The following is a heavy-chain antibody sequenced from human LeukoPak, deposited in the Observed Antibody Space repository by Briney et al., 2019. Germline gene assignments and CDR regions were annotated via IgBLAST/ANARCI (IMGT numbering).Heavy chain of an antibody. D-gene: IGHD3-22*01. CDR2: ISAYNGNT. V-gene: IGHV1-18*01. J-gene: IGHJ4*02. CDR3: ARAGGYYDSSGLSPPFDY. Sequence: ASVKVSCKASGYTFTSYGISWVRQAPGQGLEWMGWISAYNGNTNYAQKLQGRVTMTTDTSTSTAYMELSSLRSEDTAVYYCARAGGYYDSSGLSPPFDYWGQGTLVTVSS. CDR1: GYTFTSYG.